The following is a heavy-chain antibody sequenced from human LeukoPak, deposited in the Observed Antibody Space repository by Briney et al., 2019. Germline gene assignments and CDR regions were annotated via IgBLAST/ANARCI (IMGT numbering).Heavy chain of an antibody. CDR1: GGSISSSIHY. CDR2: IYYSAST. D-gene: IGHD3-22*01. V-gene: IGHV4-39*01. J-gene: IGHJ4*02. Sequence: PSETLSLTCTVSGGSISSSIHYWGWIRQPPGKGLEWIGNIYYSASTFCNPSLKSRVTISVDTSKNQFPLKLSSVTAADTAVYYCARIPLKDSDTSGYEYWGQGTLVTVSS. CDR3: ARIPLKDSDTSGYEY.